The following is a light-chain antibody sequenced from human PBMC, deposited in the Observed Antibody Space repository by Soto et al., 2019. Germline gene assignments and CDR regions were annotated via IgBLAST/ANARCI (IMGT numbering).Light chain of an antibody. V-gene: IGLV2-8*01. CDR3: CSYAGSNNFVV. CDR1: SSDVGGYNY. J-gene: IGLJ2*01. CDR2: DVS. Sequence: QSALTQPPSASGSPGQSVTISCAGTSSDVGGYNYVSWYQQHPGKAPKLMIFDVSDRPSGVPDRFSGSKSGNTASLTVSGLQAEDEADYYCCSYAGSNNFVVFGGGTKLTVL.